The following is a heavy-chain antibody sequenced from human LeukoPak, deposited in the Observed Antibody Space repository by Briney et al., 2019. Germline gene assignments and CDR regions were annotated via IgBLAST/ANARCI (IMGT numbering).Heavy chain of an antibody. V-gene: IGHV3-9*01. Sequence: GGSLRLSCAASGFTFYDYAMHWVRHAPGKGLEWVSGISWDSGSIGYADSVKGRFTISRDNAKNSLYLQMNSLRAEDTALYYCAKGLEYSSSSLDYWGQGTLVTVSS. J-gene: IGHJ4*02. D-gene: IGHD6-6*01. CDR3: AKGLEYSSSSLDY. CDR2: ISWDSGSI. CDR1: GFTFYDYA.